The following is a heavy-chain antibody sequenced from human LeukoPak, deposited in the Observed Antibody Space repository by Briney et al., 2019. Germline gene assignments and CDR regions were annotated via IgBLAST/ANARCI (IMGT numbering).Heavy chain of an antibody. Sequence: PSETLSLTCTVSGGSISSYYWSWIRQPPGKGLEWIGYIYYSGSTNYNPSLKSRVTILVDTSKNQFSLKLSSVTAADTAVYYCARGDSSPWYFDLWGRGTLVTVSS. J-gene: IGHJ2*01. CDR1: GGSISSYY. CDR3: ARGDSSPWYFDL. D-gene: IGHD6-13*01. CDR2: IYYSGST. V-gene: IGHV4-59*01.